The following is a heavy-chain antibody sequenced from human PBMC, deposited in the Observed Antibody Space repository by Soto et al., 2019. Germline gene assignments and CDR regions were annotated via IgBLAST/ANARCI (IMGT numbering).Heavy chain of an antibody. CDR2: IYYTGST. J-gene: IGHJ5*02. Sequence: SETLSLTCTVSRDSISTDESYWSWIRQHPGKGLEWIGYIYYTGSTSYNPSLKSRVMISVDTTKTQFSLKLRSVTAADTAVYYCVRDGTKTLRDWFDPWGQGISVTVSS. CDR1: RDSISTDESY. D-gene: IGHD1-1*01. V-gene: IGHV4-31*03. CDR3: VRDGTKTLRDWFDP.